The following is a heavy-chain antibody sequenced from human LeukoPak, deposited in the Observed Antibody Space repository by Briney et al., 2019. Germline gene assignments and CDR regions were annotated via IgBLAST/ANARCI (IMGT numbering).Heavy chain of an antibody. CDR1: GYTLTELS. J-gene: IGHJ3*02. V-gene: IGHV1-24*01. D-gene: IGHD6-6*01. CDR2: FDPEDGET. Sequence: ASVKVSCKVSGYTLTELSMHWVRQAPGKGLEWMGGFDPEDGETIYAQKFQGRVTMTEDTSTDTAYMELSSLRSDDTAVYYCARDRWSSSSSEGALDIWGQGTMVTVSS. CDR3: ARDRWSSSSSEGALDI.